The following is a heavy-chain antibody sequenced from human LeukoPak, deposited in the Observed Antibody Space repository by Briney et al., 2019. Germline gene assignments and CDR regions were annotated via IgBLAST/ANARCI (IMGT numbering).Heavy chain of an antibody. Sequence: SDTLSLTCTVSGGSVNSGNYYWSWIRQPPGKGLEWIGYIYDSGSTKYNPSLKSRVTISEDTSKNRFSLKLRFVTAADTAVYYCARAPEVYDSTSYGGGWLDPWGQGIRVTVSS. CDR1: GGSVNSGNYY. CDR3: ARAPEVYDSTSYGGGWLDP. V-gene: IGHV4-61*01. J-gene: IGHJ5*02. D-gene: IGHD3-22*01. CDR2: IYDSGST.